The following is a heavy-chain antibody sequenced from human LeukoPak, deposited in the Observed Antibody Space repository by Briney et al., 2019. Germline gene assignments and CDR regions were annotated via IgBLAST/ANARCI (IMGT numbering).Heavy chain of an antibody. CDR2: IRSSSSYI. CDR3: ARGYGRADY. Sequence: GGSLRLSCAASGFTFSSYTMNWVRQAPGKGLEWVSSIRSSSSYIYYADSVKGRFTISRDNAKNSLYLQMNSLRAEDTAVYYCARGYGRADYWGQGTLVTVSS. J-gene: IGHJ4*02. V-gene: IGHV3-21*01. CDR1: GFTFSSYT. D-gene: IGHD6-13*01.